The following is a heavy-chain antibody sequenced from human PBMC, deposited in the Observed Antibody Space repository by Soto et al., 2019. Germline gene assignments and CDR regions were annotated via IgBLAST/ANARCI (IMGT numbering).Heavy chain of an antibody. V-gene: IGHV4-28*01. J-gene: IGHJ4*02. Sequence: PSETLSLTCAVSGYSISSSNWWGWIRQPPGKGLEWIGYTYHSGNPYYNPSLKSRVIISVDRSKNQFSLKLSSVTAADTAVYYCARSMTTVTTNDYWGQGSLVTVSS. D-gene: IGHD4-17*01. CDR3: ARSMTTVTTNDY. CDR2: TYHSGNP. CDR1: GYSISSSNW.